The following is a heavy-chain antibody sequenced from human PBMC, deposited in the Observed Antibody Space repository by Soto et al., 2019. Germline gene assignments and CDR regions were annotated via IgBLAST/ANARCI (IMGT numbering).Heavy chain of an antibody. D-gene: IGHD3-10*01. J-gene: IGHJ4*02. CDR2: IYYVGST. CDR3: ARQVRYYGSGDYRYYFDY. V-gene: IGHV4-39*01. Sequence: SETLSLTCTVSGGSITTSSYFWGWIRQPPGKGLEWIGDIYYVGSTFYNPSLKSRVTISVDTSKSQFSLNLNSVTAADTAVYFCARQVRYYGSGDYRYYFDYWGQGALVTVS. CDR1: GGSITTSSYF.